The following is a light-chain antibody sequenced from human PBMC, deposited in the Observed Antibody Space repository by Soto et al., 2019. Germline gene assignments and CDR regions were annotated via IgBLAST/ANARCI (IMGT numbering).Light chain of an antibody. CDR3: SSYTTTNTYV. J-gene: IGLJ1*01. Sequence: QSVLTQPPSVSGSPGQSVTISCTGTSSDVGGYNYVSWSQQHPGKAPKLIIYEVSNRPSGVSNRFSGSKSGDTASLTISGLQAEDEADYYCSSYTTTNTYVFGTGTKVTVL. V-gene: IGLV2-14*01. CDR1: SSDVGGYNY. CDR2: EVS.